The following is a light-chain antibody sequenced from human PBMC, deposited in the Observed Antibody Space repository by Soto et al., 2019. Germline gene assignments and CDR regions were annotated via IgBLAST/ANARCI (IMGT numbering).Light chain of an antibody. CDR1: SSDVGGYNY. Sequence: QSALTQPASVSGSPGQSITISCTGTSSDVGGYNYVSWYQQHPGKAPKLIIYEVSNRPSEISNRFSGSKSGNTAFLTISGLQAEDEADYYCSSYTSGSTYVFGTGTKLTVL. CDR2: EVS. J-gene: IGLJ1*01. CDR3: SSYTSGSTYV. V-gene: IGLV2-14*01.